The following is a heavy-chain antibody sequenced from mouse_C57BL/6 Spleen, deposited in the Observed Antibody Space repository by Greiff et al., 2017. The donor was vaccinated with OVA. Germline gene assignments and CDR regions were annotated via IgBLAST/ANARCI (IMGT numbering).Heavy chain of an antibody. V-gene: IGHV2-6*01. CDR1: GFSLTSYG. D-gene: IGHD1-1*02. CDR3: ASDGTMAPFAY. Sequence: VQLQQSGPGLVAPSQSLSITCTVSGFSLTSYGVDWVRQSPGKGLEWLGVIWGVGSTNYNSALKSRLSISKDNSKSQVFLKMYSLQTDDTAMYYCASDGTMAPFAYWGQGTLVTVSA. J-gene: IGHJ3*01. CDR2: IWGVGST.